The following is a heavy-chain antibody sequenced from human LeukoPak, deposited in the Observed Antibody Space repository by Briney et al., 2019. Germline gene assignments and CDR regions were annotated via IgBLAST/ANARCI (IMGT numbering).Heavy chain of an antibody. J-gene: IGHJ4*02. V-gene: IGHV3-9*01. D-gene: IGHD5-24*01. CDR3: AKDLKDGYNKGDYFDY. CDR1: GFTFDDYA. Sequence: GGSLRLSCAASGFTFDDYAMHWVRQAPGNGLEWVSRISWNSGSIGYADSVKGRFTISRDNAKNSLYLQMNSLRAEDTALYYCAKDLKDGYNKGDYFDYWGQGTLVTVSS. CDR2: ISWNSGSI.